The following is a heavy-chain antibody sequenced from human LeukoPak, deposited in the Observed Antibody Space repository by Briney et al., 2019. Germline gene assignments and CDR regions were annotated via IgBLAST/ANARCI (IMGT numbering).Heavy chain of an antibody. J-gene: IGHJ6*03. CDR2: IYTSGST. CDR1: GGSISSYY. D-gene: IGHD6-6*01. V-gene: IGHV4-4*09. CDR3: AKGEYSRTSYYHYYMDV. Sequence: SETLSLTCTVSGGSISSYYWSWIRQPPGKGLEWIGYIYTSGSTNYNPSLKSRVTISVDTSKNQFSLRLTSVTAADTAVYFCAKGEYSRTSYYHYYMDVWGKGTTVIVSS.